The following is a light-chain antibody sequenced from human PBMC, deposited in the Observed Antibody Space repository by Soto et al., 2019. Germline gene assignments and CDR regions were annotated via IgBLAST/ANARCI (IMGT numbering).Light chain of an antibody. J-gene: IGLJ1*01. CDR1: SSDVGAYNY. Sequence: QSALTQPASVSGSPGQSITISCTVSSSDVGAYNYVSWYQQHPGKVPKLLIYEVSDRPSGISNRFSGSKSGNTASLTISGLQAEDDADYYCTSYTRRSTYVFGTGTKLTVL. V-gene: IGLV2-14*01. CDR2: EVS. CDR3: TSYTRRSTYV.